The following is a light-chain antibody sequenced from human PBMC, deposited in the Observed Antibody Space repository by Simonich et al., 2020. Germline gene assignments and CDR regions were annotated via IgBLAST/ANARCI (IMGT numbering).Light chain of an antibody. Sequence: DIVMTQSPDSLAVSLGERATINCKSSQSVLSNSNNKNYLSWYQQKPGQPPKLRIYRASTRESGVPDRFSGSGSGTDFTLTISSLQAEDVAVYYCQQYYSTPWTFGQGTKVEIK. V-gene: IGKV4-1*01. CDR1: QSVLSNSNNKNY. J-gene: IGKJ1*01. CDR2: RAS. CDR3: QQYYSTPWT.